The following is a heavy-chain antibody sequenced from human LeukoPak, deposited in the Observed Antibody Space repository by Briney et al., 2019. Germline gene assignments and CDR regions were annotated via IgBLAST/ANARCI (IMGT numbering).Heavy chain of an antibody. Sequence: GASVKVSCKASGYTFTNYSISWVRQAPGEGLQWVGWISVSNGNRYYAQSLPGRVTMTTDTSTTTAYMELRSLRPEDTAVYHCATQPLGHYGSGSYYFAYWGQGTLVTVSS. J-gene: IGHJ4*02. CDR3: ATQPLGHYGSGSYYFAY. D-gene: IGHD3-10*01. CDR2: ISVSNGNR. CDR1: GYTFTNYS. V-gene: IGHV1-18*01.